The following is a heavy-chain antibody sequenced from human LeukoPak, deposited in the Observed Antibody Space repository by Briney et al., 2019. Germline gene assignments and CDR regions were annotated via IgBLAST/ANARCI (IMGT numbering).Heavy chain of an antibody. CDR1: GYTFIGYY. J-gene: IGHJ4*02. CDR3: ATGITMVRGVIKF. Sequence: ASVKVSCKASGYTFIGYYMHWVRQAPGQGLEWMGWINPNSGGTNYAQKFQGRVTMTRDTSISTAYMELSRLRSDDTAVYYCATGITMVRGVIKFWGQGTLVTVSS. D-gene: IGHD3-10*01. V-gene: IGHV1-2*02. CDR2: INPNSGGT.